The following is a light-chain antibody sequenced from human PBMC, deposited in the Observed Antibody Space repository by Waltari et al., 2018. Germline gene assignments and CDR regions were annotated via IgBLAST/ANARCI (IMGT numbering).Light chain of an antibody. Sequence: QSALTQPASVSGSPGQSITISCSGTSSDIGSYNLVSWYQQPPGKAPKLLIYDVTERPSGVSDRFSGSKSGNAASLTISGLQAEDEADYYCSSYAGTSTSVLLGGGTKLTVL. CDR3: SSYAGTSTSVL. CDR2: DVT. CDR1: SSDIGSYNL. J-gene: IGLJ2*01. V-gene: IGLV2-23*02.